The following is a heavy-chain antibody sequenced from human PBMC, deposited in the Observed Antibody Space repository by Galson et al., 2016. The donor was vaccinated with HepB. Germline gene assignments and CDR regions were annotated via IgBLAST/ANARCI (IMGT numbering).Heavy chain of an antibody. V-gene: IGHV3-74*01. CDR1: GFTFSSYW. J-gene: IGHJ4*02. CDR3: ARDAEYSNGWFPHY. D-gene: IGHD6-19*01. CDR2: INSDGSST. Sequence: SLRLSCAASGFTFSSYWMHWVRQVPGKGLVWVSRINSDGSSTSYADSVKGRFTISRDNAKNTLYLQMNSLGDEDTAVYYCARDAEYSNGWFPHYWGQGNLVSVSS.